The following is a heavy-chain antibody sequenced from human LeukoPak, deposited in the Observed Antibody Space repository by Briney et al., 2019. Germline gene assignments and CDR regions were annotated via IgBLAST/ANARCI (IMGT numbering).Heavy chain of an antibody. J-gene: IGHJ6*04. CDR3: AELGITMIGGV. Sequence: GGSLRLSCAASGFTFSSYEMNWVRQAPGKGLEWVSYISSSGSTIYYADSVKGRFTISRDKGKNSMYLQMNSLRAEDTAVYYCAELGITMIGGVWGKGTTVTISS. V-gene: IGHV3-48*03. CDR1: GFTFSSYE. CDR2: ISSSGSTI. D-gene: IGHD3-10*02.